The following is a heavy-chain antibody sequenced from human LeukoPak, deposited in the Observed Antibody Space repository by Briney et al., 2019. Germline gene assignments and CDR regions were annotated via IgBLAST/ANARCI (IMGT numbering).Heavy chain of an antibody. Sequence: PGGSLRLSCAASGFTFSSYWMHWVRQAPGKGPVRVSRINTDGSTTNYADSVKGRFTISRDNAKNTLYLQMNSLRAEDTSVYYCVRDLSGASDYWGQGTLVTVSS. D-gene: IGHD7-27*01. J-gene: IGHJ4*02. CDR3: VRDLSGASDY. V-gene: IGHV3-74*01. CDR1: GFTFSSYW. CDR2: INTDGSTT.